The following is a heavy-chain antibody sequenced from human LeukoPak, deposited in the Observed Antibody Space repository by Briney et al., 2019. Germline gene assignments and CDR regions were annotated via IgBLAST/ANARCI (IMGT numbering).Heavy chain of an antibody. D-gene: IGHD3-22*01. J-gene: IGHJ4*02. CDR3: ARKYYYDSSGYYYNFFGY. V-gene: IGHV1-2*02. CDR2: INPNSGGT. CDR1: GYTFTGYY. Sequence: ASVKVSCKASGYTFTGYYMHWVRQAPGQGLEWMGWINPNSGGTNYAQKFQGRVTMTRDTSNSTAYMELSRLRSDDTAVYYCARKYYYDSSGYYYNFFGYWGQGTLVTVSS.